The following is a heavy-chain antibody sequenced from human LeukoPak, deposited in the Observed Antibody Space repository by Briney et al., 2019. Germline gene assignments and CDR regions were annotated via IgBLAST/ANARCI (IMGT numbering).Heavy chain of an antibody. CDR1: GFSFSRYT. CDR3: ARGRRGNGYNCDL. Sequence: GGSLRLSCAASGFSFSRYTMHWVRQAPGKGLEWVSSISGSRSYIYYADSLKGRFTISRDNTKNSVYLQMNSLTAEDTAVYYCARGRRGNGYNCDLWGQGTLVTVSS. D-gene: IGHD5-24*01. J-gene: IGHJ4*02. V-gene: IGHV3-21*06. CDR2: ISGSRSYI.